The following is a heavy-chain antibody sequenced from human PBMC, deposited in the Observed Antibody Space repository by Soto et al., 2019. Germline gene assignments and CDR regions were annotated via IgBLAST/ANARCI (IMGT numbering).Heavy chain of an antibody. CDR3: ARSGGYCSSTSCSHYYYYYGMDV. CDR1: GGTFSSYA. V-gene: IGHV1-69*13. Sequence: SVKVSCKASGGTFSSYAISWVRQAPGQGLEWMGGIIPIFGTANYAQKFQGRVTITADESTSTAYMELSSLRSEDTAVYYCARSGGYCSSTSCSHYYYYYGMDVWGQGTTVTVSS. CDR2: IIPIFGTA. D-gene: IGHD2-2*01. J-gene: IGHJ6*02.